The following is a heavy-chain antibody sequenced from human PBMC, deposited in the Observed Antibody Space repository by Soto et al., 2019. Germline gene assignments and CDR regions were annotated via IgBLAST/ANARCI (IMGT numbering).Heavy chain of an antibody. V-gene: IGHV1-18*01. CDR1: GYTFTSYG. Sequence: ASVKVSCKASGYTFTSYGISWVRQAPGQGLEWMGWISAYNGNTNYAQKLQGRVTMTTDTSTSTAYMELRSLRSDDTAVYYCARDPVTIFGVSRYYYYYMDVWGKGTTVTVS. CDR2: ISAYNGNT. D-gene: IGHD3-3*01. J-gene: IGHJ6*03. CDR3: ARDPVTIFGVSRYYYYYMDV.